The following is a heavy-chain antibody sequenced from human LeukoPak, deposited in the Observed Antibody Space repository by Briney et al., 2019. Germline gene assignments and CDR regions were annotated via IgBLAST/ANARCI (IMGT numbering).Heavy chain of an antibody. CDR3: ARLTYYYDSSGQNWFDP. D-gene: IGHD3-22*01. V-gene: IGHV1-18*01. CDR1: GYTFPSHG. J-gene: IGHJ5*02. CDR2: INTYNGNT. Sequence: ASVKVSCKTSGYTFPSHGISWVRQAPGHGLEWMGWINTYNGNTNYAQKFQGRVTMTRDTSASTAYMELSSLRSGDTAVYYCARLTYYYDSSGQNWFDPWGQGTLVTVSS.